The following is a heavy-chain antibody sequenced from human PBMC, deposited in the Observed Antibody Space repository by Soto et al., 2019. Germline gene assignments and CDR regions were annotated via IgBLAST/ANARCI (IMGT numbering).Heavy chain of an antibody. CDR1: GGSISSYY. CDR3: ARDGPLGEYFQH. V-gene: IGHV4-59*01. J-gene: IGHJ1*01. CDR2: IYYSGST. Sequence: SETLSLTCTVSGGSISSYYWSWIRQPPGKGLEWIGYIYYSGSTNYNPSLKSRVTISVDTSKNQFSLKLSSVTAADTAVYYCARDGPLGEYFQHWGQGTLVTVSS.